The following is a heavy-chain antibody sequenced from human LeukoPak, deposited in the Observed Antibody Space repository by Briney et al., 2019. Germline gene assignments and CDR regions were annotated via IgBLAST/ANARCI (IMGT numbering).Heavy chain of an antibody. CDR3: ARGPPNWGFDS. J-gene: IGHJ4*02. CDR2: ISTHNGNT. V-gene: IGHV1-18*01. CDR1: GYTSSNYG. D-gene: IGHD7-27*01. Sequence: ASVKVSCKSSGYTSSNYGISWMRQAPGQGLEWMGWISTHNGNTNYAPKFQGRVTMTRDTSVSTAYMELNSLRSEDTAVYYCARGPPNWGFDSWGQGTLVTVSS.